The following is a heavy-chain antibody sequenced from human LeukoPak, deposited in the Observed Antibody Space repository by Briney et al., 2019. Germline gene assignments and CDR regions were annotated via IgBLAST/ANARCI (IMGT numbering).Heavy chain of an antibody. J-gene: IGHJ4*02. V-gene: IGHV3-9*01. CDR2: INWSSKMV. Sequence: GGSLRLSCAASGFDLGNYAMHWVRQAPGKGLQWVSGINWSSKMVAYAASVKGRFTISRDNAKNSLYLQMNSLTSEDTAFYFCAKGSLEVATVDFEFWGQGTLVTVSS. CDR3: AKGSLEVATVDFEF. CDR1: GFDLGNYA. D-gene: IGHD5-12*01.